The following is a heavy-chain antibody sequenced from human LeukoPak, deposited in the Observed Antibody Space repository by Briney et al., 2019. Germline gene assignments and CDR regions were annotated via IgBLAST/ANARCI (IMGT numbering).Heavy chain of an antibody. CDR2: ISGSGGST. V-gene: IGHV3-23*01. D-gene: IGHD5-18*01. J-gene: IGHJ4*02. Sequence: PGGSLRLSCAASGFTFSSYAMPWVRQAPGKGLEWVSAISGSGGSTYYADSVKGRFTISRDNSKNTLYLQMNSLRAEDTAVYYCAKDIDVDTAMVTDYFDYWGQGTLVTVSS. CDR1: GFTFSSYA. CDR3: AKDIDVDTAMVTDYFDY.